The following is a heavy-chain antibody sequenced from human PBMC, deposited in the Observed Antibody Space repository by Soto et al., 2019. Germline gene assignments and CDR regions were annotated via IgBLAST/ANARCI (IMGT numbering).Heavy chain of an antibody. CDR1: GGSISSSNW. CDR2: IYHSGST. Sequence: TSETLSLTCAVSGGSISSSNWWSWVRQPPGKGLEWIGEIYHSGSTNYNPSLKSRVTISVDKSKNQFSLKLSSVTAADTAVYYCARGREFTIFGVVNRYNWFDPWGQGTLVTVSS. V-gene: IGHV4-4*02. CDR3: ARGREFTIFGVVNRYNWFDP. J-gene: IGHJ5*02. D-gene: IGHD3-3*01.